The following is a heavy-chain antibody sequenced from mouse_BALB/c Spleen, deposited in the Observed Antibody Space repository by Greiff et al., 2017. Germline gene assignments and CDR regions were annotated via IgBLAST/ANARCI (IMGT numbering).Heavy chain of an antibody. Sequence: VKLQQPGAELVKPGASVKLSCKASGYTFTSYWMHWVKQRPGQGLEWIGEINPSNGRTNYNEKFKSKATLTVDKSSSTAYMQLSSLTSEDSAVYYCALNFYFDYWGQGTTLTVSS. D-gene: IGHD1-3*01. CDR2: INPSNGRT. CDR3: ALNFYFDY. J-gene: IGHJ2*01. CDR1: GYTFTSYW. V-gene: IGHV1S81*02.